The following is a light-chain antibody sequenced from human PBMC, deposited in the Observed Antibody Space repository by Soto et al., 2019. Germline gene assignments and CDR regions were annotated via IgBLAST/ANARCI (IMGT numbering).Light chain of an antibody. Sequence: QLVLTQSSSASASLGSSVKLTCTLSSGHSSYIIAWHQQQPGKAPRYLMKLDGSGSYNKGSGVPDRFTGSSSGADRYLTIPHLQSDDEADYYCETWDGNTVVFGGGTKLTVL. CDR1: SGHSSYI. J-gene: IGLJ2*01. CDR3: ETWDGNTVV. V-gene: IGLV4-60*02. CDR2: LDGSGSY.